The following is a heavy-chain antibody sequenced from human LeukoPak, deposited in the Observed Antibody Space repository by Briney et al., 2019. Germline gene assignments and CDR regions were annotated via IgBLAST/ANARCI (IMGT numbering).Heavy chain of an antibody. J-gene: IGHJ4*02. CDR1: GFTFSSYS. Sequence: GGSLRLSCAASGFTFSSYSMNWVRQAPGKGLEWVSYISSSSSTIYYADSVKGRFTISRDNAKNSLYLQMNSLRDEDTAVYYCARDAPYDFWSGYYTGFFYFDYWGQGTLVTVSS. CDR3: ARDAPYDFWSGYYTGFFYFDY. D-gene: IGHD3-3*01. CDR2: ISSSSSTI. V-gene: IGHV3-48*02.